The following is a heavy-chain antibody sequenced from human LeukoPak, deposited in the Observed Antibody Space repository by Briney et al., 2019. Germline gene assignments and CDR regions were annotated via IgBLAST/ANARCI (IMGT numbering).Heavy chain of an antibody. D-gene: IGHD4-17*01. J-gene: IGHJ5*02. CDR3: ATDLNYGDYNWFDP. V-gene: IGHV3-7*01. CDR2: IKQDGSEK. CDR1: GFTFSSYW. Sequence: GGSLRLSCAASGFTFSSYWMSWVCQAPGKGLEWVANIKQDGSEKYYVDSVKGRFTISRDNAKNSLYLQMNSLRAEDTAVYYCATDLNYGDYNWFDPWGQGTLVTVSS.